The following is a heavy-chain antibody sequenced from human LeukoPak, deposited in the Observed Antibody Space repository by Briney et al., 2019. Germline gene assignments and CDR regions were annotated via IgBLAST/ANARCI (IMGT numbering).Heavy chain of an antibody. CDR2: ISSSSSTI. CDR1: GFTFSNAW. J-gene: IGHJ4*02. CDR3: ARDRGLARRAGFDY. Sequence: GGSLRLSCAASGFTFSNAWMNWVRKAPGKGLEWVSYISSSSSTIYYADSVKGRFTISRDNAKNSLYLQMNSLRDEDTAVYYCARDRGLARRAGFDYWGQGTLVTVSS. D-gene: IGHD6-19*01. V-gene: IGHV3-48*02.